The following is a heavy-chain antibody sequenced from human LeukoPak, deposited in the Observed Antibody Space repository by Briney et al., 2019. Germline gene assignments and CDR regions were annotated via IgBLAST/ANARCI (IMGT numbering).Heavy chain of an antibody. CDR3: ARKASSGYYFDY. V-gene: IGHV2-70*04. Sequence: SGPALVKPTQTLTLTCTFSGFSLGTSRMRVSWIRQPPGKALEWLARIDWDDDEFYSTSLKTRLTISRDTSKNQVVLTMTNMDPVDTATYYCARKASSGYYFDYWGQGVLVTVSS. J-gene: IGHJ4*02. CDR2: IDWDDDE. CDR1: GFSLGTSRMR. D-gene: IGHD3-22*01.